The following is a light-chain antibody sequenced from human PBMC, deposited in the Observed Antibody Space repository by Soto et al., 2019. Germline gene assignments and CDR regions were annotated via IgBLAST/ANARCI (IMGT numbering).Light chain of an antibody. CDR2: EGS. Sequence: QSALAQPASVSGSPGQSITISCTGTSSDVGSYNLVSWYQQHPGKAPKLMIYEGSKRPSGVSDRFSGSKSGNTASLTISGLQAEDEAVYYCCSFTASNTKVFGTGTKGTVL. CDR3: CSFTASNTKV. J-gene: IGLJ1*01. V-gene: IGLV2-23*01. CDR1: SSDVGSYNL.